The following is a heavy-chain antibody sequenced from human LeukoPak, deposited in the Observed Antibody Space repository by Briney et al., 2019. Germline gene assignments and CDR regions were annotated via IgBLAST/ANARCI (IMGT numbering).Heavy chain of an antibody. D-gene: IGHD2-2*02. CDR2: IKSKTDGGTT. CDR3: TTDPCSITSCYIH. V-gene: IGHV3-15*01. Sequence: GGSLRLSCAASGFSFSNAWMSWVRQAPGKGLEWVGRIKSKTDGGTTDYAAPVKGRFTISRDDSKNTLFLQVNSLKTEDTAVYYCTTDPCSITSCYIHWGQGTLVTVSS. J-gene: IGHJ4*02. CDR1: GFSFSNAW.